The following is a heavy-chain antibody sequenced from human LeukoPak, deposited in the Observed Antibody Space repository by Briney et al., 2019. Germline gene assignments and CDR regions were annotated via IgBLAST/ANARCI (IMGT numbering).Heavy chain of an antibody. CDR1: GFSFDDYS. Sequence: GGSLRLSCAASGFSFDDYSMHWVRQGPGKSLEWVSVISWDGTRTYYADSVKGRFTISRDNAKNSLYLQMNSLRAEDTAVYYCARGITMVRGVIFYFDYWGQGTLVTVSS. D-gene: IGHD3-10*01. J-gene: IGHJ4*02. V-gene: IGHV3-43*01. CDR2: ISWDGTRT. CDR3: ARGITMVRGVIFYFDY.